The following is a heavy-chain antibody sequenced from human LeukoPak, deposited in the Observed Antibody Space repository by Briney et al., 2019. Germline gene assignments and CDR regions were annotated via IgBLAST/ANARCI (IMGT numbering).Heavy chain of an antibody. CDR3: ARNFSSGWFDY. D-gene: IGHD6-19*01. V-gene: IGHV4-39*07. CDR2: IYYSGST. J-gene: IGHJ4*02. Sequence: SETLSLTCTVSGGSISSSNYYWGWIRQPPGKGLEWIGSIYYSGSTSYNPSLKSRVPISVDTSKNQFSLKLSSVTAADTAVYYCARNFSSGWFDYWGQGTLVTVSS. CDR1: GGSISSSNYY.